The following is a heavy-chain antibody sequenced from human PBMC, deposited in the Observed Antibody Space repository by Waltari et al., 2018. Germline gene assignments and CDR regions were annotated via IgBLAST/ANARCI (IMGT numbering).Heavy chain of an antibody. D-gene: IGHD5-18*01. CDR2: ISWDGGST. CDR1: GFTFDDYT. Sequence: EVQLVESGGVVVQPGGSLRLSCAASGFTFDDYTMHWVRQAPGKGLEWVSLISWDGGSTYYADSVKGRFTISRDNSKNSLYLQMNSLRTEDTALYYCAIETGYSYGYVYWGQGTLVTVSS. J-gene: IGHJ4*02. V-gene: IGHV3-43*01. CDR3: AIETGYSYGYVY.